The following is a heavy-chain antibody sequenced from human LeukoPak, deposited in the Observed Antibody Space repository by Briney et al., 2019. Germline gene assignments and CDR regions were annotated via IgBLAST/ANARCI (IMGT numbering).Heavy chain of an antibody. V-gene: IGHV3-30*02. CDR3: AKSSGSSSWYDYFDY. Sequence: GGSLRLSCAASGFYFNTYAMHWVRQAPGKGLEWVAFVRFDGSNTRYADSVKGRFTISRDNSKNTLFLQMNNLRPEDTAVYYCAKSSGSSSWYDYFDYWGQGTPATVSS. D-gene: IGHD6-19*01. J-gene: IGHJ4*02. CDR2: VRFDGSNT. CDR1: GFYFNTYA.